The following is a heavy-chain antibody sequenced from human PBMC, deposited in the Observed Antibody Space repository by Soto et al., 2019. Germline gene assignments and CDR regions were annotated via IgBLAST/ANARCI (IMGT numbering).Heavy chain of an antibody. V-gene: IGHV4-39*01. D-gene: IGHD3-16*02. CDR2: IYYSGST. J-gene: IGHJ4*02. CDR1: GGSIRSSSYY. CDR3: ARHIGGEDYDYVWGSYRLTDY. Sequence: QLQLQESGPGLVKPSETLSLTCTVSGGSIRSSSYYWGWIRQAPGKGLEWIGSIYYSGSTYYNPSLKSRVTISVDTSKNQFSLKLSSVTAADTAVYYCARHIGGEDYDYVWGSYRLTDYWGQGTLVTVSS.